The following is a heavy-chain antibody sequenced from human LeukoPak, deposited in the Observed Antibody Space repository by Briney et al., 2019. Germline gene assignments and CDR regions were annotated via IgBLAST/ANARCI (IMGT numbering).Heavy chain of an antibody. CDR2: IYYSGST. V-gene: IGHV4-59*01. CDR1: GGSISSYY. J-gene: IGHJ4*02. CDR3: ARDHEDPYYFDH. Sequence: SEALSLTCTVSGGSISSYYWSWIRQPPGKGLEWIGYIYYSGSTNYNPSLKSRVTISVDTSKNQFSLKLSSVTAADTAVYYCARDHEDPYYFDHWGQGTLVTVSS.